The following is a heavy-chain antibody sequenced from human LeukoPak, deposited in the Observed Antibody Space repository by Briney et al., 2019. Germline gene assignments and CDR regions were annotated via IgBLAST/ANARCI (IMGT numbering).Heavy chain of an antibody. D-gene: IGHD3-22*01. CDR2: INHSGST. Sequence: PSETLSLTCAVYGGSFSGYYWSWIRQPPGKGLEWIGEINHSGSTNYNPSLKSRVTISVDTSKNQFSLKLSSVTAADTAVYYCASRHYDSSGYARFDYWGQGTLVTVSS. CDR3: ASRHYDSSGYARFDY. J-gene: IGHJ4*02. V-gene: IGHV4-34*01. CDR1: GGSFSGYY.